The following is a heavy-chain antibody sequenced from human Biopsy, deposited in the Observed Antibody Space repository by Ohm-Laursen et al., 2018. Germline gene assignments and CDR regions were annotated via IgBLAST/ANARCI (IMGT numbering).Heavy chain of an antibody. Sequence: SDTLSLTCAVYGESFNGYYWSWIRQTPGKGLEWIGEINHSGRTNYNPSLKSRVTISVDTSKNQFSLKLSSVTAADTAVYYCARGRGYCGGDCYPTYYYYYGMDVWGQGTTVTVSS. J-gene: IGHJ6*02. CDR1: GESFNGYY. D-gene: IGHD2-21*02. V-gene: IGHV4-34*01. CDR2: INHSGRT. CDR3: ARGRGYCGGDCYPTYYYYYGMDV.